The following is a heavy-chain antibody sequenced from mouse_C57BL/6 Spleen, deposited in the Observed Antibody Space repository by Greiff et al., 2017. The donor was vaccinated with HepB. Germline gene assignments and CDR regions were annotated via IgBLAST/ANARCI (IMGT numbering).Heavy chain of an antibody. V-gene: IGHV1-15*01. J-gene: IGHJ3*01. CDR2: IDPETGGT. CDR3: TRGSLRPWFAY. CDR1: GYTFTDYE. Sequence: QVQLKQSGAELVRPGASVTLSCKASGYTFTDYEMHWVKQTPVHGLEWIGAIDPETGGTAYNQKFKGRAILTADKSSSTAYMELRILHSEDSAVYYCTRGSLRPWFAYWGQGTLVTVSA. D-gene: IGHD2-12*01.